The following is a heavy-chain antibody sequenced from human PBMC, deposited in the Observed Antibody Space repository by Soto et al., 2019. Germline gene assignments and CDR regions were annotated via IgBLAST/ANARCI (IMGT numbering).Heavy chain of an antibody. D-gene: IGHD3-9*01. Sequence: AASVQVSCKASGYSFTGYNLHWVRQAPGQGLEWMGWINPNSGGTNYAQKFQGRVTMTRDTSISLAYTELSRLRSDDTAVYYCARDGKGDYYLLTGYYNYYGMDVWGQGTTVTVSS. CDR3: ARDGKGDYYLLTGYYNYYGMDV. J-gene: IGHJ6*02. CDR2: INPNSGGT. CDR1: GYSFTGYN. V-gene: IGHV1-2*02.